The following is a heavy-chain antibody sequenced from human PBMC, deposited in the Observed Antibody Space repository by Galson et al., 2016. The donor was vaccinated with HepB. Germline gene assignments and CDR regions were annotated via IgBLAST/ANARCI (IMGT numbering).Heavy chain of an antibody. CDR1: GFLVNSNY. D-gene: IGHD1-26*01. CDR2: MYSGGSK. CDR3: ARAWSGSSPDY. V-gene: IGHV3-66*02. Sequence: SLRLSCAVSGFLVNSNYMTWVRLAPGRGLEWVAIMYSGGSKQYAGSAKGRFTISRDNSKNTVDLHMSSLRPEDTAVYYGARAWSGSSPDYWSQGTQVTVSS. J-gene: IGHJ4*02.